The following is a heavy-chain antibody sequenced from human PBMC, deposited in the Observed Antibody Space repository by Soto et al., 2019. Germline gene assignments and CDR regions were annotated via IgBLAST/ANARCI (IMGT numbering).Heavy chain of an antibody. Sequence: QVQLVXSXXXXXXXGASVKVSCKASGYTFTSYGISWVRQAPGQGLEWMGWISAYNGNTNYAQKLQGRVTMTTDTSTSTAYMELRSLRSDDTAVYYCARDAVGATRDYWGQGTLVTVSS. CDR1: GYTFTSYG. CDR2: ISAYNGNT. V-gene: IGHV1-18*01. CDR3: ARDAVGATRDY. D-gene: IGHD1-26*01. J-gene: IGHJ4*02.